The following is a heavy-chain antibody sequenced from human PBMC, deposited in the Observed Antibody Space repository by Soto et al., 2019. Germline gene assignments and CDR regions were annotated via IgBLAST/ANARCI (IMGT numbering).Heavy chain of an antibody. J-gene: IGHJ4*02. CDR1: GGSIISGDYY. V-gene: IGHV4-61*08. Sequence: SETLSLTCTVSGGSIISGDYYWSWIRQPPGKGLEGIGFIHYSGITNYNLSLKSRVTMSVDTSKNQFSLKLTSVNAADMAVYYCTRGGDAYKNGHWGQGTLVTVSS. CDR3: TRGGDAYKNGH. D-gene: IGHD2-21*01. CDR2: IHYSGIT.